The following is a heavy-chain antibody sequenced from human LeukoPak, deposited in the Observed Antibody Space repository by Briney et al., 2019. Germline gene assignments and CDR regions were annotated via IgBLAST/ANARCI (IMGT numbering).Heavy chain of an antibody. J-gene: IGHJ4*02. CDR3: AREAVSVYYDFWSGLNFDY. CDR1: GFTFSSYG. D-gene: IGHD3-3*01. CDR2: IWYDGSNK. Sequence: PGRSLRLSCAASGFTFSSYGMHWVRQAPGKGLEWVGVIWYDGSNKYYADSVKGRFTISRDNSKNTLYLQMNSLRAEDTAVYYCAREAVSVYYDFWSGLNFDYWGQGTLVTVSS. V-gene: IGHV3-33*01.